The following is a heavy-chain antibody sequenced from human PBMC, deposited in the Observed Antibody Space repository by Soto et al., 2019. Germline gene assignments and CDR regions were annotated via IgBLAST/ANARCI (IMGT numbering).Heavy chain of an antibody. D-gene: IGHD3-10*01. CDR1: GFTVSNNY. Sequence: EVQLVESGGGLIQPGGSLRLSCAVSGFTVSNNYMSWVRQAPGKGLEGVSVIYSGGYTAYGDSVKGRFTISRDNSKNTLNLKRNSLRPYAPGGFSWGARPGGGGYWGQGTLVTVSS. V-gene: IGHV3-53*01. CDR3: GARPGGGGY. CDR2: IYSGGYT. J-gene: IGHJ4*02.